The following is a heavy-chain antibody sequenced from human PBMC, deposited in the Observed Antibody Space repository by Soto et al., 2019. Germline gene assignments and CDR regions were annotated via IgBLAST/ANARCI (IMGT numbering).Heavy chain of an antibody. Sequence: SETLSLTCSVSGTSIRGYYWTWIRQPPGKGLEWIGYIYYTGTTKYDPSLKSRVTISVDTSKNQFSLRLNSVTAADTAVYYCAREVSSFGSNHFDSWGQGALVTVSS. J-gene: IGHJ4*02. V-gene: IGHV4-59*01. CDR2: IYYTGTT. CDR1: GTSIRGYY. CDR3: AREVSSFGSNHFDS. D-gene: IGHD2-8*01.